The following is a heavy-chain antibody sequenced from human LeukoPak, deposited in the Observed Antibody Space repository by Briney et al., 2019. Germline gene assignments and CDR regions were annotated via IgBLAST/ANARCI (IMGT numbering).Heavy chain of an antibody. J-gene: IGHJ4*02. CDR3: ARSYDFWSGPGGF. CDR2: ISSSSSTI. V-gene: IGHV3-48*01. D-gene: IGHD3-3*01. Sequence: GGSLRLSCAAPGFIFSSYSMNWVRQAPGKGLEWVSYISSSSSTIYYADSVKGRFTISRDNAKNSLYLQMNSLRAEDTAVYFCARSYDFWSGPGGFWGQGTLVTVSS. CDR1: GFIFSSYS.